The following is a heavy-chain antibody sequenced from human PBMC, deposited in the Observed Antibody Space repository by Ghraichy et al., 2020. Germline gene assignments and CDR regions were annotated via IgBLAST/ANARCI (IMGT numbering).Heavy chain of an antibody. D-gene: IGHD1-1*01. CDR1: GGSISSYY. CDR2: IYYSGST. Sequence: SETLSLTCTVSGGSISSYYCSWIRQPPGNALEWIGYIYYSGSTNYNPSLKSRVTISVDTAKNQFSLKLSSVTAADTAVYYCARHQRVSELDNDYYFDYWGLGALVTVSS. J-gene: IGHJ4*02. V-gene: IGHV4-59*08. CDR3: ARHQRVSELDNDYYFDY.